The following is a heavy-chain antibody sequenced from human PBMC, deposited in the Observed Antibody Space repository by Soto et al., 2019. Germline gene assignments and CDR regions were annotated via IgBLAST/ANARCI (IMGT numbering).Heavy chain of an antibody. CDR3: ARDQVVRGVLWFDP. Sequence: QVQLVQSGAEVKKPGSSVKVSCKASGGTFSSYTISWVRQAPGQGLEWMGRIIPILGIANYAQKVQGRVTITADKSTSTANMELSSLRSEDTAVYYCARDQVVRGVLWFDPWGQGTLVTVSS. D-gene: IGHD3-10*01. V-gene: IGHV1-69*08. CDR2: IIPILGIA. J-gene: IGHJ5*02. CDR1: GGTFSSYT.